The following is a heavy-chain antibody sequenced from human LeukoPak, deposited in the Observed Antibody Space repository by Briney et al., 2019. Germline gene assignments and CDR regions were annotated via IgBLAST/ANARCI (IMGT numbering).Heavy chain of an antibody. CDR3: ARGGLRGYGGKEVDY. CDR2: ISSSGSTI. J-gene: IGHJ4*02. D-gene: IGHD4-23*01. CDR1: GFTFSSYE. V-gene: IGHV3-48*03. Sequence: GGSLRLSCAASGFTFSSYEMNWVRQAPGKGLEWVSYISSSGSTIYYADSVKGRFTISRDNAKNSLYLQMNSLRAEDTAVYYCARGGLRGYGGKEVDYWGQGTLVTVSS.